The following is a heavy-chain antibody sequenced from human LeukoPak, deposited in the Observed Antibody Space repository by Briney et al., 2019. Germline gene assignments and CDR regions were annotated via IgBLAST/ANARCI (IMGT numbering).Heavy chain of an antibody. J-gene: IGHJ6*02. CDR2: IRYDGSNK. V-gene: IGHV3-30*02. Sequence: GGSLRLSCAASGFTFSSYGMHWVRQAPGKGLEWVAFIRYDGSNKYYADSVKGRFTISRDNSKNTLYLQMNSLRAEDTAVYYCAKVTDGPITMVRGAPPPYYYYGMDVWGQGTTVTVSS. D-gene: IGHD3-10*01. CDR1: GFTFSSYG. CDR3: AKVTDGPITMVRGAPPPYYYYGMDV.